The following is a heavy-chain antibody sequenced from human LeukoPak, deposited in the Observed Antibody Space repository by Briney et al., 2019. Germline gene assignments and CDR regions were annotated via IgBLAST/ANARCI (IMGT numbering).Heavy chain of an antibody. CDR3: AKDYDILTGYYSDY. CDR1: GFTFSSYG. V-gene: IGHV3-23*01. CDR2: ISGSGGST. D-gene: IGHD3-9*01. Sequence: GGSLRLSCAASGFTFSSYGMSWVRQAPGKGLEWVSAISGSGGSTYYADSVKGRFTISRDNSKNTLYLQMNSLRAEDTAVYYCAKDYDILTGYYSDYWGQGTLVTVSS. J-gene: IGHJ4*02.